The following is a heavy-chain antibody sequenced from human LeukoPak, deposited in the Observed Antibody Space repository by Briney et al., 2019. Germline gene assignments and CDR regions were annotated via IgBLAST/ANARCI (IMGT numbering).Heavy chain of an antibody. V-gene: IGHV4-34*01. CDR2: IDHRGTA. J-gene: IGHJ4*02. CDR1: GASYNAYY. CDR3: AVGITILGVAASFDS. Sequence: SETLSLTCAVYGASYNAYYWSWIRQPPGKGLEWIGDIDHRGTATYNPSLKSRLTISADASRNQFSLKLNSVTDADTAVYYCAVGITILGVAASFDSWGQGNLVIVSS. D-gene: IGHD3-3*01.